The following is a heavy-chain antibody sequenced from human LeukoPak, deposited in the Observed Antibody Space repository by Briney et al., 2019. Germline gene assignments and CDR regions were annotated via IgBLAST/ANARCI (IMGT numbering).Heavy chain of an antibody. CDR1: GFPFSSYA. D-gene: IGHD4-17*01. J-gene: IGHJ3*01. CDR3: ARDPNGDYLGAFDF. Sequence: HPGGSLRLSCAASGFPFSSYAMSWVRQAPGKGLEWVSAIRGSGDITLYADSVKGRFTISRDNSKNTLYLQMNRLRGEDTAVYYCARDPNGDYLGAFDFRGQGTMASVSS. V-gene: IGHV3-23*01. CDR2: IRGSGDIT.